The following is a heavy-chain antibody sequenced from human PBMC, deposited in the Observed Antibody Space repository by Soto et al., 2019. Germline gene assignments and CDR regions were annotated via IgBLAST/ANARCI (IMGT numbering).Heavy chain of an antibody. CDR1: GGRLSTYA. CDR2: IIPLFGTA. J-gene: IGHJ4*02. D-gene: IGHD6-19*01. V-gene: IGHV1-69*13. CDR3: ARPKGSYSSGYYYFDY. Sequence: ASVKVSCATCGGRLSTYAIYWVRQAPGQGLEWMGAIIPLFGTADYAQKFQGRVTITADESTSTAYMELSSLRSEDTAVYYCARPKGSYSSGYYYFDYWGQGTLVTVSS.